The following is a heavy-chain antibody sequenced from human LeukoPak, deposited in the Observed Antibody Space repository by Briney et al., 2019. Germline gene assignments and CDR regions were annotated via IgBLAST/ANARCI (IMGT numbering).Heavy chain of an antibody. V-gene: IGHV3-48*02. CDR2: ISSSSGSI. Sequence: GGSLGLSCAASGFTFSSYSMNWVRQAPGKGLEWVSYISSSSGSIYYADSVKGRFTISRDNANNSLSLQMNSLRDEDTAVYYCTRVLVATIGGNYYYYGMDVWGQGTTVTVSS. D-gene: IGHD5-12*01. CDR3: TRVLVATIGGNYYYYGMDV. CDR1: GFTFSSYS. J-gene: IGHJ6*02.